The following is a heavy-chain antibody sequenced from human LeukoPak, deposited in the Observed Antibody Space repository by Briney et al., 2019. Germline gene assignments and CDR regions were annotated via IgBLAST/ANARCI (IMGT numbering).Heavy chain of an antibody. CDR3: AKDLFPSSSWRIDY. Sequence: GGSLRLSCAASGFTFSSYAMHWVRQAPGKGLEWVAVISYDGSNKYYADSVKGRFTISRDNSKNTLYLQMNSLRAEDTAVYYCAKDLFPSSSWRIDYWGQGTLVTVSS. D-gene: IGHD6-13*01. J-gene: IGHJ4*02. V-gene: IGHV3-30-3*01. CDR2: ISYDGSNK. CDR1: GFTFSSYA.